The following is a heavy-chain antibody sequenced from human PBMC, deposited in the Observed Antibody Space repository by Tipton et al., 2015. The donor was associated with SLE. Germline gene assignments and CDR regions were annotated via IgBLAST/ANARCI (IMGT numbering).Heavy chain of an antibody. CDR2: IRSKAYGGTT. CDR1: GFTFGDYA. V-gene: IGHV3-49*04. Sequence: SLRLSCTASGFTFGDYAMSWVRQAPGKGLEWVGFIRSKAYGGTTEYAASVKGRFTISRDNSKNTLYLQMNSLRAEDTAVYYCAESEELEDAFDIWGQGTMVTVSS. J-gene: IGHJ3*02. CDR3: AESEELEDAFDI. D-gene: IGHD1-1*01.